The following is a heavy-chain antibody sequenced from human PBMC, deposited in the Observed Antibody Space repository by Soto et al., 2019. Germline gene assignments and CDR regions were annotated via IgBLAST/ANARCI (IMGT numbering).Heavy chain of an antibody. CDR3: ARDSGYRTDN. CDR1: GGSISSSNW. D-gene: IGHD3-10*01. J-gene: IGHJ4*02. V-gene: IGHV4-4*02. Sequence: PSETLSLTCAVSGGSISSSNWWSWVRQPPGKGLEWIGEIYHSGSTNYNPSLKGRVTMSVDKSKNQFSLKLNSVTAADTAIYYCARDSGYRTDNWGQGTLVTVSS. CDR2: IYHSGST.